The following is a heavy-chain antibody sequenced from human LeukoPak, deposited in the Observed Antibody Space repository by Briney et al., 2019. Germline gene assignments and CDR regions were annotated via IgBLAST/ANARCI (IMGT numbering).Heavy chain of an antibody. D-gene: IGHD1-1*01. J-gene: IGHJ4*02. CDR2: ISHIGNT. CDR1: GDSISSPNW. Sequence: PPETLSLTCAVSGDSISSPNWWSWVRQPPGKGLEWIGEISHIGNTNYNASLESRVTISLDKSKNQFSLKLSSVTAADTAVYFCARVTGTTPFDYWGQGTLVTVSS. V-gene: IGHV4-4*01. CDR3: ARVTGTTPFDY.